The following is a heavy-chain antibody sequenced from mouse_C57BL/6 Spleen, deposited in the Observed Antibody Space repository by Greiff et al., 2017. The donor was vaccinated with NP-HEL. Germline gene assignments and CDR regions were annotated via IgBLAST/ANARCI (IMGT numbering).Heavy chain of an antibody. CDR1: GYTFTSYW. D-gene: IGHD1-1*01. J-gene: IGHJ3*01. CDR3: ARSYYGSSPAWFAY. CDR2: IDPSDSYT. Sequence: QVQLQPGAELVKPGASVKLSCKASGYTFTSYWMQWVKQRPGQGLEWIGEIDPSDSYTNYNQKFKGKATLTVDTSSSTAYMQLSSLTSEDSAVYYCARSYYGSSPAWFAYWGQGTLVTVSA. V-gene: IGHV1-50*01.